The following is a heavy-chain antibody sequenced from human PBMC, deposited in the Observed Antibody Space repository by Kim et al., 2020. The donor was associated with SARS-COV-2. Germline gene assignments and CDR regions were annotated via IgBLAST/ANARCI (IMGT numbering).Heavy chain of an antibody. D-gene: IGHD2-15*01. J-gene: IGHJ4*02. CDR1: GFVFSNYW. CDR2: IRQGGSEK. V-gene: IGHV3-7*03. CDR3: ARYCSGDTCYGQPSPFYY. Sequence: GGSLRLSCAASGFVFSNYWMSWVRQAPGKGLEWVASIRQGGSEKYYVDSVKGRFTISRDNAKNSLYLHMNSLRAEDTAIYYCARYCSGDTCYGQPSPFYYWGQGTLVTVSS.